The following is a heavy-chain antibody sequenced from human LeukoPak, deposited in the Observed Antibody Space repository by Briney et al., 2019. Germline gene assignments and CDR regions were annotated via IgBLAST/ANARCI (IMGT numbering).Heavy chain of an antibody. CDR3: ARASGRVRGWYFDL. CDR2: ISGSGDNT. CDR1: GFTFSSYA. J-gene: IGHJ2*01. V-gene: IGHV3-23*01. D-gene: IGHD3-10*02. Sequence: PGGSLRLSCAASGFTFSSYAMSWVRQAPGKGLEWVSGISGSGDNTYYADSVKGRFTISRDSSKNTMYLEMNSLRVEDTAVYYCARASGRVRGWYFDLWGRGTLVTVSS.